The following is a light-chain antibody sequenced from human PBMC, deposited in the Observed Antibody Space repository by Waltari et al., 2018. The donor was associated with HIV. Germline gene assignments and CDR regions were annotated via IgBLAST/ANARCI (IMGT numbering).Light chain of an antibody. CDR2: RAS. CDR3: QQSYTIPLT. CDR1: PTLFYSPDNQTH. Sequence: DIVLTQSPDSLTVSLGEGASISCRSSPTLFYSPDNQTHLARYQQKAGQSPRLLVSRASLRQPGVADRFSGSGSGTNFTLTISNVQADDVAIYYCQQSYTIPLTFGPGTRVDI. V-gene: IGKV4-1*01. J-gene: IGKJ3*01.